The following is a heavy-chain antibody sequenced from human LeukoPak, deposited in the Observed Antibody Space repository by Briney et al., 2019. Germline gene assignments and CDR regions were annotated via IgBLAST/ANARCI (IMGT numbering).Heavy chain of an antibody. CDR3: AKDLGPVIKLFDY. CDR1: GFTFSSYA. J-gene: IGHJ4*02. D-gene: IGHD3-22*01. V-gene: IGHV3-23*01. CDR2: ISGSGGSA. Sequence: GGSLRLSCAASGFTFSSYAMSWVRQAPGKGLEWVSAISGSGGSAYYADSVKGRFTISRDNSKNTLYLQMNSLRAEDTAVYYCAKDLGPVIKLFDYWGQGTLVTVSS.